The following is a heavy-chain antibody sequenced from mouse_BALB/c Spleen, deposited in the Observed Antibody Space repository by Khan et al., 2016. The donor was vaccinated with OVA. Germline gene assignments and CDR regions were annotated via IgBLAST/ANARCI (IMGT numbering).Heavy chain of an antibody. V-gene: IGHV3-2*02. D-gene: IGHD1-1*01. CDR2: ISYSGST. J-gene: IGHJ3*01. CDR1: GYSITSDYA. Sequence: EVQLVESGPGLVKPSQSLSLTCTVTGYSITSDYAWNWIRQFPGNKLEWMGYISYSGSTSYNPSLKSRISITRDTSKNQFFLQLNSVTTEDTATYYCARRGIDYGSSGFAYWGQGTLVTVSA. CDR3: ARRGIDYGSSGFAY.